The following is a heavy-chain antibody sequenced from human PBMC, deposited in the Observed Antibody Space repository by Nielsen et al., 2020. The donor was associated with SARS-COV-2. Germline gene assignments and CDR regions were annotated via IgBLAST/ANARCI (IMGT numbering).Heavy chain of an antibody. CDR2: ISSSGGTI. CDR3: AKLSSGPFPNDAFDI. J-gene: IGHJ3*02. Sequence: GGSLRLSCAASEFTFTGYGMNWVRQAPGKGLEWVSYISSSGGTIYYSDSVKGRFTISRDNAKNSLYLQMNSLRAEDTALYYCAKLSSGPFPNDAFDIWGQGTMVTVSS. V-gene: IGHV3-48*01. D-gene: IGHD6-19*01. CDR1: EFTFTGYG.